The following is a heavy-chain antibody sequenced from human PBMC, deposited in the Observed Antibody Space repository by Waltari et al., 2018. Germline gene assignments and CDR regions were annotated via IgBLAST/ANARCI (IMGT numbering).Heavy chain of an antibody. CDR2: TFHNGNS. V-gene: IGHV4-30-2*01. CDR3: ARGPYYYDGDYYYARLFDF. D-gene: IGHD3-16*01. J-gene: IGHJ4*02. CDR1: GGSVSDGAYS. Sequence: QLQLQESGSGLVKPSQTLSLTCGVSGGSVSDGAYSWSWVRQPPGRGLELIGYTFHNGNSNYNPSLKSRVTMSVDTSQNQVSLKLDSVTAADTAVYYCARGPYYYDGDYYYARLFDFWGQGTLVTVSS.